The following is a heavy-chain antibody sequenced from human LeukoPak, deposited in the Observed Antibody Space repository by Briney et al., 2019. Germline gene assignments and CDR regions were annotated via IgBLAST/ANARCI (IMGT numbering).Heavy chain of an antibody. CDR1: GGSISSSSYY. Sequence: SETLSLTCTVSGGSISSSSYYWGWIRQPPGKGLEWIGSIYYSGSTYYNPSLKSRVTISVDTSKNQFSLKLSSVTAADTAVYYCARVPFTMIVSRGAFDIWGQGTMVTVSS. J-gene: IGHJ3*02. CDR2: IYYSGST. V-gene: IGHV4-39*07. D-gene: IGHD3-22*01. CDR3: ARVPFTMIVSRGAFDI.